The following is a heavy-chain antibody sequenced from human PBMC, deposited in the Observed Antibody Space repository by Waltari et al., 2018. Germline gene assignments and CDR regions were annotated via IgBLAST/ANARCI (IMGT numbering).Heavy chain of an antibody. Sequence: QVQLVQSGAEVKKPGASVKVSCKASGYTFTTYAMHWVRQAPGQRLEWMGWINAGNGNTKYSQKFQGRVTITRDTSASTAYMELSSLRYEDTAVYYCARNHDILTGPSDYWGQGTLVTVSS. CDR2: INAGNGNT. V-gene: IGHV1-3*01. CDR3: ARNHDILTGPSDY. D-gene: IGHD3-9*01. CDR1: GYTFTTYA. J-gene: IGHJ4*02.